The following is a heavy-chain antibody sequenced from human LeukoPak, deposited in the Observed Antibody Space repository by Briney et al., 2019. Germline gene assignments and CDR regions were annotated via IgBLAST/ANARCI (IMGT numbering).Heavy chain of an antibody. V-gene: IGHV3-66*04. CDR2: IYSGGSR. D-gene: IGHD3-22*01. CDR1: GFTVSSNY. CDR3: ARPYYDYGDGMDV. J-gene: IGHJ6*02. Sequence: GGSLRLSCAVSGFTVSSNYMSWVRQAPGKGLEWVSGIYSGGSRDYADSVKGRFTISRDNSKNTLYLQMNSLRAEDTAVYYCARPYYDYGDGMDVWGQGTTVTVS.